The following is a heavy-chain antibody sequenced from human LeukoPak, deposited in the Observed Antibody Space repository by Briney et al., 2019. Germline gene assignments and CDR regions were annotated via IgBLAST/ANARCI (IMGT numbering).Heavy chain of an antibody. V-gene: IGHV4-59*01. D-gene: IGHD1-26*01. CDR2: IYYSGST. Sequence: SETLSLTCTVSGGSISSYYWSWIRQPPGKGLEWIGYIYYSGSTNYNPSLKSRVTMSVDTSKNQFSLRLSSVTAADTAVYYCARTGWELSPFDYWGQGTLVTVSS. J-gene: IGHJ4*02. CDR3: ARTGWELSPFDY. CDR1: GGSISSYY.